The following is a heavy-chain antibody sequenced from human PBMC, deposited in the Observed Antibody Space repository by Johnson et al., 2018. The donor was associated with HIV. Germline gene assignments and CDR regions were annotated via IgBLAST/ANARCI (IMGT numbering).Heavy chain of an antibody. CDR3: ARVIPGNGVGGFDV. V-gene: IGHV3-23*03. D-gene: IGHD1-1*01. CDR2: IYSGGST. Sequence: VHLVESGGGLVQPGGSLRLSCAASAFTFSSFAMSWVRQAPGKGLEWVSVIYSGGSTYYADSVEGRFTISRDNSKNKLYLQMNSLRAEDTAMEYCARVIPGNGVGGFDVWGQGTMVSVSS. J-gene: IGHJ3*01. CDR1: AFTFSSFA.